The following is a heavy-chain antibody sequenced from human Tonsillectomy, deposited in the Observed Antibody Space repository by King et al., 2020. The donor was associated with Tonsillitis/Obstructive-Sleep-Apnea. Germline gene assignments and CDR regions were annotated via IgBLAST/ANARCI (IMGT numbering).Heavy chain of an antibody. CDR2: INHSGST. J-gene: IGHJ3*02. D-gene: IGHD2-2*01. CDR3: AREDIVVVPAASLVSDAFDI. Sequence: VQLQQWGAGLLKPSETLSLTCAVYGGSFSSYYWSWIRQPPGKGLEWIGEINHSGSTNYNPSLKSRVTISVDTSKNQFSLKLSSVTAADTAVYYCAREDIVVVPAASLVSDAFDIRGQGTMVTVSS. V-gene: IGHV4-34*01. CDR1: GGSFSSYY.